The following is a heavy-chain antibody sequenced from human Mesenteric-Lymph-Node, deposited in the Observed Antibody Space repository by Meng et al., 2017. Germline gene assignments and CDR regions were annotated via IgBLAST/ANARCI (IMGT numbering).Heavy chain of an antibody. Sequence: SETLSLTCTVSGGSISSYYWSWIRQPPGKGLEWIGYIYYSGSTNYNPSLKSRVTISVDTSKNQFSLKLSSVTAADTAVYYCARSGQFRYDNSGYYFDSWGLGMLVTVSS. D-gene: IGHD3-22*01. CDR3: ARSGQFRYDNSGYYFDS. V-gene: IGHV4-59*12. CDR1: GGSISSYY. CDR2: IYYSGST. J-gene: IGHJ4*02.